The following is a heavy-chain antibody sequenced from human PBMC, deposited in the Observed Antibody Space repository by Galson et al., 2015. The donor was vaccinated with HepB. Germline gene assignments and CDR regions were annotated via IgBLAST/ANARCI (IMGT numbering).Heavy chain of an antibody. CDR3: ARDWETSGYVMGAFDI. J-gene: IGHJ3*02. CDR1: EFTFSSYE. D-gene: IGHD3-22*01. V-gene: IGHV3-30-3*01. CDR2: ISYDGNIQ. Sequence: LRLSCAASEFTFSSYEMHWVRQAPGKGLEWVAVISYDGNIQYYADSVKGRFTISRDNSKNILNLQMSSLRADDTAVYFCARDWETSGYVMGAFDIWGQGTMVTVS.